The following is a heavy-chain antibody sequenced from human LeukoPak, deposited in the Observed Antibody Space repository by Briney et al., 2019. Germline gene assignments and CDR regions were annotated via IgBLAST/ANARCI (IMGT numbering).Heavy chain of an antibody. CDR3: ARGHKGLEV. CDR2: IHYSGTI. Sequence: PSETLSLTCTVSGGSISSGDYYWSWIRQPPGKGLEWIGYIHYSGTINYNPSLMSRVTISVDSSKNQFSLRLSSVTAADTAVYFCARGHKGLEVWGQGATVTVSS. V-gene: IGHV4-61*08. CDR1: GGSISSGDYY. J-gene: IGHJ6*02.